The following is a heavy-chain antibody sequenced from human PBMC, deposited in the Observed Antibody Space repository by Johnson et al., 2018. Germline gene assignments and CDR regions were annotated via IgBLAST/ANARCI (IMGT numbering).Heavy chain of an antibody. V-gene: IGHV3-15*07. CDR1: GFTFSNAW. CDR3: TTCPPSYGDYVVERYYDYIDV. J-gene: IGHJ6*03. D-gene: IGHD4-17*01. CDR2: IKSKTDGGTT. Sequence: EVQLVETGGGLVKPGGSLRLSCAASGFTFSNAWMNWVRQAPGKGLEWVGRIKSKTDGGTTDYASPVKGRFIISRDDSKNTLYLQMNSLKTEVTAVYYCTTCPPSYGDYVVERYYDYIDVWGKGTTVTVPS.